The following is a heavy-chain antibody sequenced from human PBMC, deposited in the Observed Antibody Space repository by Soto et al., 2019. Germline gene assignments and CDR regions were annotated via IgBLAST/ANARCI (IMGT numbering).Heavy chain of an antibody. V-gene: IGHV4-59*08. Sequence: QVQLQESGPGLVKPSETLSLTCTVSGGSISSYYWSWIRQPPGKGLEWIGYIYYSGGTNYNPSLKSRVTISVDTSKNQFSLKLSSVTAADTAVYYCARRYGMAWDYWGQGTLVTVSS. CDR1: GGSISSYY. CDR2: IYYSGGT. J-gene: IGHJ4*02. CDR3: ARRYGMAWDY. D-gene: IGHD2-8*01.